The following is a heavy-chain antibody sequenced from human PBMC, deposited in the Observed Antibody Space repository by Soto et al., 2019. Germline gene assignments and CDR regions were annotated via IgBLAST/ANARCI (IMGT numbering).Heavy chain of an antibody. CDR1: GYTFTGYY. CDR3: ARVDIVATIIDY. V-gene: IGHV1-2*02. J-gene: IGHJ4*02. Sequence: ASVKVSCKASGYTFTGYYMHWVRQAPGQGLEWMGWINPNSGGTNYAQKFQGRVTMTRDTSISTAHMELSRLRSDDTAVYYCARVDIVATIIDYWGQGTLVTVSS. CDR2: INPNSGGT. D-gene: IGHD5-12*01.